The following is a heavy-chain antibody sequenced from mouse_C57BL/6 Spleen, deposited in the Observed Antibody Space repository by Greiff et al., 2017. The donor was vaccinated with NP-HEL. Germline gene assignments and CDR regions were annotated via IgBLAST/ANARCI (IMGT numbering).Heavy chain of an antibody. CDR1: GFTFSSYA. CDR2: ISDGGSYT. J-gene: IGHJ2*01. CDR3: ARERGTSYFDY. Sequence: EVKLIESGGGLVKPGGSLKLSCAASGFTFSSYAMSWVRQTPEKRLEWVATISDGGSYTYYPDNVKGRFTISRDNAKNNLYLQMSHLKSEDTAMYYCARERGTSYFDYWGQGTTLTVSS. V-gene: IGHV5-4*01. D-gene: IGHD2-14*01.